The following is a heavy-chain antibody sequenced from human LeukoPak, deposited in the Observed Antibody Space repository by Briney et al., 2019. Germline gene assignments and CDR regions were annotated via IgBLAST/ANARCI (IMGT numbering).Heavy chain of an antibody. CDR1: GFTFSSYS. Sequence: TGGSLRLSCAASGFTFSSYSMNWVRQAPGKGLEWVSYISSSSTTIYYADSVKGRFTISRDDSKNTLYLQMNSLKTEDTAVYYCTTDGSGWLNDYWGQGTLVTVSS. J-gene: IGHJ4*02. CDR3: TTDGSGWLNDY. CDR2: ISSSSTTI. D-gene: IGHD6-19*01. V-gene: IGHV3-48*01.